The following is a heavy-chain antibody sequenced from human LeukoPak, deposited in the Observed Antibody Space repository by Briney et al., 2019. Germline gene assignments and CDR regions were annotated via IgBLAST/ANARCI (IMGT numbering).Heavy chain of an antibody. CDR3: AKDIGSSSHYYYYGMDV. J-gene: IGHJ6*02. V-gene: IGHV3-9*01. D-gene: IGHD6-13*01. Sequence: GGSLRLSCAASGFTFDDYAMHWVRQAPGKGLEWVSGISWNSGSIGYADSVKGRFTISRDNAENSLYLQMNSLRAEDTALYYCAKDIGSSSHYYYYGMDVWGQGTTVTVSS. CDR1: GFTFDDYA. CDR2: ISWNSGSI.